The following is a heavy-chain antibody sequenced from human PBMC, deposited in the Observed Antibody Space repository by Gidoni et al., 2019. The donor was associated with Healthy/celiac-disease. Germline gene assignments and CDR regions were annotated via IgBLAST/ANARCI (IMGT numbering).Heavy chain of an antibody. D-gene: IGHD3-22*01. CDR1: VFTFRTAW. CDR2: IKSKTDGGTT. Sequence: EVQLVESGGGLVKPGGSLRLSCAASVFTFRTAWLNWVRQAPGKGLEWVGRIKSKTDGGTTDYAAPVKGRFTISRDDSKNTLYLQMNSLKTEDTAVYYCTTERPYYYDSSGYWGGFGYWGQGTLVTVSS. J-gene: IGHJ4*02. V-gene: IGHV3-15*07. CDR3: TTERPYYYDSSGYWGGFGY.